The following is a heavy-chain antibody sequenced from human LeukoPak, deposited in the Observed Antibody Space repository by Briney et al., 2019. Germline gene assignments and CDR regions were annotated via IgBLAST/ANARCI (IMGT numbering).Heavy chain of an antibody. Sequence: GGSLRLSCAASGFTFTSYSMNWVRQAPVKGLEWVSTISGGGGSTYYADSVKGRFTISRDNSKNTLYLQVNSLRAEDTAVYYCAKGGKWDVTPFDYWGQGTLVTVSS. CDR2: ISGGGGST. CDR3: AKGGKWDVTPFDY. V-gene: IGHV3-23*01. D-gene: IGHD1-26*01. CDR1: GFTFTSYS. J-gene: IGHJ4*02.